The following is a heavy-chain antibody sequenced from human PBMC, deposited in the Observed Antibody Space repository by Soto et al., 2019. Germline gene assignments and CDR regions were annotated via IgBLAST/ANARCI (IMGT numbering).Heavy chain of an antibody. CDR2: INHSGST. J-gene: IGHJ5*02. CDR3: ARIKRRYFGGLSTDNWFDP. CDR1: GGSFSGDY. Sequence: SESLSLTYAVYGGSFSGDYWSWIRQPAGKGLEWIGEINHSGSTNYNPSLKSRVTISVDTSKNQFSLKLSSVTAADTAVYYCARIKRRYFGGLSTDNWFDPWGQGTLVTVSS. V-gene: IGHV4-34*01. D-gene: IGHD3-9*01.